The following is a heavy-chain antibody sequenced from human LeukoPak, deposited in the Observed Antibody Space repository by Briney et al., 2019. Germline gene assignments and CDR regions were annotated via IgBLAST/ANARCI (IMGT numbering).Heavy chain of an antibody. CDR3: ARECGNPSEGHWYFDL. J-gene: IGHJ2*01. V-gene: IGHV1-46*01. D-gene: IGHD4-23*01. CDR1: GYTFTSYY. CDR2: INPSGGST. Sequence: ASVKVSFKASGYTFTSYYMHWVRQAPGQGLEWMGIINPSGGSTSYAQKFQGRVTMTRDTSTSTVYMELSSLRSEDTAVYYCARECGNPSEGHWYFDLWGRGTLVTVSS.